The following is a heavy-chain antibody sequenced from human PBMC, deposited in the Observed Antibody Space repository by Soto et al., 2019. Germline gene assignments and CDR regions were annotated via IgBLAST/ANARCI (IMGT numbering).Heavy chain of an antibody. CDR3: AKDYGSPRYFFDY. J-gene: IGHJ4*02. V-gene: IGHV3-23*01. D-gene: IGHD6-19*01. Sequence: GGSLRLSCAASGFTFINYAMTWVRQAPGGGLEWVSTIGGNGANTHYADSGKGRFSISIDNYKNTLYIQMNSLRADDTAVYYCAKDYGSPRYFFDYWGQGALATVSS. CDR1: GFTFINYA. CDR2: IGGNGANT.